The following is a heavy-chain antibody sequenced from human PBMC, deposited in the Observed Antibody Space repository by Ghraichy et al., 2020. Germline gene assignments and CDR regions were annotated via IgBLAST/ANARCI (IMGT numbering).Heavy chain of an antibody. CDR2: IIPVFGAP. V-gene: IGHV1-69*13. Sequence: SVKVSCTTSGGTFSSYAMSWVRQAPGQGLEWMGEIIPVFGAPKYAEKFQGRVTITADESTRTVYMEMNSLRSEDTAVYYCARENRQYFYDRSDYKCFVYWGQGTLVTVSS. D-gene: IGHD3-22*01. CDR1: GGTFSSYA. J-gene: IGHJ4*02. CDR3: ARENRQYFYDRSDYKCFVY.